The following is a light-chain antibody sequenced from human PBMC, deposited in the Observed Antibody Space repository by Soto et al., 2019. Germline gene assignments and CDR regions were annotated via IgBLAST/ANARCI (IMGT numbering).Light chain of an antibody. V-gene: IGKV3-15*01. Sequence: EIILTQSPATLSVSPGERATLSCRASQSVNSNLAWYQQKPGQAPRLPIYGASTRATGIPARCSGSGSGTEFTLTISSLQSEDFVIYYCQQYNNGPPGTFGQGTKVEIK. CDR1: QSVNSN. CDR3: QQYNNGPPGT. J-gene: IGKJ1*01. CDR2: GAS.